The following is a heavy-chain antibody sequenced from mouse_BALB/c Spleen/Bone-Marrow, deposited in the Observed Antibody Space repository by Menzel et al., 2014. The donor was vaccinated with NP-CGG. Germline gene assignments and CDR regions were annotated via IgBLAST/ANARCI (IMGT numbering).Heavy chain of an antibody. D-gene: IGHD2-2*01. J-gene: IGHJ4*01. CDR3: ARQRGYAYAMDY. Sequence: EVQGVEFGGGLVKPGGSLKLSCAASGFAFSGNDMSWVRQTPEKRLEWVAYISSGGGSTYHPDTVKGRFTISRDNAKNTLYLQMNSLKSEDTAMYYCARQRGYAYAMDYWGQGTSVTVSS. CDR2: ISSGGGST. V-gene: IGHV5-12-1*01. CDR1: GFAFSGND.